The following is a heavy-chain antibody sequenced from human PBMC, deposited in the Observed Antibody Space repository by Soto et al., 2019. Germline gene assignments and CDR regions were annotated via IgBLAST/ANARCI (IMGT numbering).Heavy chain of an antibody. CDR3: AREGSNWPYFDY. V-gene: IGHV1-69*12. CDR1: GGTFSSYV. J-gene: IGHJ4*02. D-gene: IGHD6-13*01. CDR2: IIPLFGTA. Sequence: QVQLVQSGAEVKKPGSSVKVSCKASGGTFSSYVISWVRQAHGRGLEWMGGIIPLFGTAHYTQKFQGRVTITADESTSTAYMELSSLRSDDTAVYFCAREGSNWPYFDYWGQGTLVTVSS.